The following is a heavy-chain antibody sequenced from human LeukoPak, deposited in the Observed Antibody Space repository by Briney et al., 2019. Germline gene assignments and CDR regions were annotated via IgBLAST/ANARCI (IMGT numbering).Heavy chain of an antibody. J-gene: IGHJ4*02. CDR1: GGSISSSSYY. Sequence: KTSETLSLTCTVSGGSISSSSYYWGWIRQPPGKGLGWIGSIYSSGSTYYNPSLKSRVTISLDTSKNHFSLKLSSVTAADTAVYYCARSGSGYLRYYFDYWGQGTLVTVSS. CDR3: ARSGSGYLRYYFDY. V-gene: IGHV4-39*07. CDR2: IYSSGST. D-gene: IGHD5-12*01.